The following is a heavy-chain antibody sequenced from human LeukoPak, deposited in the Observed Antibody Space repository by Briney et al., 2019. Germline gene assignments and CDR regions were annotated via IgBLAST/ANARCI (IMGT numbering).Heavy chain of an antibody. V-gene: IGHV4-59*11. D-gene: IGHD3-9*01. CDR1: GGSISSHY. Sequence: PSETLSLTCTVSGGSISSHYWSWIRQPPGKGLEWIGYIYYSGSTNYNPSLKSRVTISVDTSKNQFSLKLSSVTAADTAVYYCARGRYFDWLLYYFDYWGQGTLVTVSS. J-gene: IGHJ4*02. CDR2: IYYSGST. CDR3: ARGRYFDWLLYYFDY.